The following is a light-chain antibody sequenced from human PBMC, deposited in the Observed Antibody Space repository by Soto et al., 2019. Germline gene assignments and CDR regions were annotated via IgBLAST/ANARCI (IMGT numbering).Light chain of an antibody. Sequence: QSVLTQSPSASASPGQSVTLSCTGSSGDIGAYNYVSWYQQHPGKAPKLIIYEVNKRPSGVPDRFSGSKSGITASLTVSGLQADDEADYYCGAHAGSNTWVFGGGTKVTVL. CDR2: EVN. CDR1: SGDIGAYNY. CDR3: GAHAGSNTWV. J-gene: IGLJ3*02. V-gene: IGLV2-8*01.